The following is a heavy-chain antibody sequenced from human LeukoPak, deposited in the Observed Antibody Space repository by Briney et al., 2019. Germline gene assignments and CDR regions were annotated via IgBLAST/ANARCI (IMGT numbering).Heavy chain of an antibody. CDR3: TTVGLSERWLTVDY. V-gene: IGHV3-15*01. D-gene: IGHD1-1*01. Sequence: GGSLRLSCAASGFTFSNAWMTRVRQAPGKGLEWVGRIKSKTDGGTTDYTTPVKGRFTISRDDSKNTLYLQMNSLKAEDTAVYYCTTVGLSERWLTVDYWGQGTLVTVSS. CDR2: IKSKTDGGTT. J-gene: IGHJ4*02. CDR1: GFTFSNAW.